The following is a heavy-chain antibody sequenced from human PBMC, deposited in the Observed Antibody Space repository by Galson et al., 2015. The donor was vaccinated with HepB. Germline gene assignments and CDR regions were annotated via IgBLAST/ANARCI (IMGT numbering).Heavy chain of an antibody. J-gene: IGHJ4*02. Sequence: SVKVSCKAFGYTFISYGISWMRQAPGQGLEWMGWISAYNGDTNYAQKLQGRVTMITDTSTRTAYMELRSLRSDDTAVYYCARSRDYYDTSATFFDYWGQGTLVTVSS. D-gene: IGHD3-22*01. CDR3: ARSRDYYDTSATFFDY. CDR1: GYTFISYG. V-gene: IGHV1-18*01. CDR2: ISAYNGDT.